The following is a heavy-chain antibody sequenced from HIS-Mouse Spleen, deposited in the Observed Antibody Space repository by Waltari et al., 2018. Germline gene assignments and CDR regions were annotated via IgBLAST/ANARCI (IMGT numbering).Heavy chain of an antibody. CDR3: ARDFHDFWSGYYGGDKKHDAFDI. CDR1: GGSISIYY. D-gene: IGHD3-3*01. Sequence: QVQLQESGPGLVKPSETLSLTCTVSGGSISIYYWSWIRHTGGKGLEWIGRIYTSGSTNYNPSLKSRVTMSVDTSKNQFSLKLSSVTAADTAVYYCARDFHDFWSGYYGGDKKHDAFDIWGQGTMVTVSS. J-gene: IGHJ3*02. CDR2: IYTSGST. V-gene: IGHV4-4*07.